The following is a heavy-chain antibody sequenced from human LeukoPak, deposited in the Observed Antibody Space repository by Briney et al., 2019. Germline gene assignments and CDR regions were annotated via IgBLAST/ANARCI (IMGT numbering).Heavy chain of an antibody. D-gene: IGHD2-2*01. Sequence: GGSLRLSCAVSGFTFRSYAMRWGRQAPGKGLEWVSAITSSGGSTYHADSVKGRFTISRDNSKNTLYLQMNSLRDEDTAVDYCVKGSSSSRPYYFDYWGQGTLVTVSS. CDR1: GFTFRSYA. CDR3: VKGSSSSRPYYFDY. CDR2: ITSSGGST. V-gene: IGHV3-23*01. J-gene: IGHJ4*02.